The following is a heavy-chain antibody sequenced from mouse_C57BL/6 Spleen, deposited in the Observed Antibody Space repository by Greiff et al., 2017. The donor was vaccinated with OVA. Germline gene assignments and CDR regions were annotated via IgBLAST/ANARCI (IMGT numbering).Heavy chain of an antibody. J-gene: IGHJ4*01. CDR1: GYTFTDYY. D-gene: IGHD4-1*01. V-gene: IGHV1-26*01. CDR2: INPNNGGT. CDR3: ERNWDGGAMDY. Sequence: VQLQQSGPELVKPGASVKISCKASGYTFTDYYMNWVKQSHGKSLEWIGDINPNNGGTSYNQKFKGKATLTVDKSSSTAYMELRSLTSEDSAVYYCERNWDGGAMDYWGQGTSVTVSS.